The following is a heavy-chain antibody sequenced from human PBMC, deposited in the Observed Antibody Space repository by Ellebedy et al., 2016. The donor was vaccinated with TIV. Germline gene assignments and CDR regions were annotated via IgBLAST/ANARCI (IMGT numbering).Heavy chain of an antibody. CDR3: AEEGGSSRGASGMDV. CDR2: IKQDGSEK. V-gene: IGHV3-7*01. D-gene: IGHD6-6*01. Sequence: PGGSLRLSCAASGFTFTTYWMSWVRQAPGKGLEWVANIKQDGSEKYYVDSVKGRFTISRDISKNTLYLQMNSLRVDDTAVYYCAEEGGSSRGASGMDVWGQGTAVVVSS. J-gene: IGHJ6*02. CDR1: GFTFTTYW.